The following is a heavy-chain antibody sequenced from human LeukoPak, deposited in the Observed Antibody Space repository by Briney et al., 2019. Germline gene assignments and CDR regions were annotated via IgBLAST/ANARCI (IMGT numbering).Heavy chain of an antibody. Sequence: SVKVSCKASGCTFSSYAISWVRQAPGQGLEWMEGLIPIFGTANYAQKFQGRVTITADESTSTAYMELSSLRSEDTAVYYCARVVMTTVTYFFGMDVWGQGTTVTVSS. CDR2: LIPIFGTA. CDR3: ARVVMTTVTYFFGMDV. CDR1: GCTFSSYA. J-gene: IGHJ6*02. D-gene: IGHD4-11*01. V-gene: IGHV1-69*13.